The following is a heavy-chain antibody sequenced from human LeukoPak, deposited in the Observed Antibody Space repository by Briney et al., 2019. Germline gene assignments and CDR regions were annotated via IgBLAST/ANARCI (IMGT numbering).Heavy chain of an antibody. CDR2: IIPIFGTA. CDR1: GGTFNSYA. J-gene: IGHJ4*02. V-gene: IGHV1-69*13. D-gene: IGHD4-17*01. Sequence: ASVKVSCKASGGTFNSYAISWVRQAPGQGLEWMGGIIPIFGTANYAQKFQGRVTITADESTSTAYMELSSLRSEDTAVYYCARDSDYGDYFDYWDQGTLVTVSS. CDR3: ARDSDYGDYFDY.